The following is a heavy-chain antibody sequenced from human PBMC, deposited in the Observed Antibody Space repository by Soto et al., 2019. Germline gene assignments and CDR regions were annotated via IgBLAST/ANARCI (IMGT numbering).Heavy chain of an antibody. V-gene: IGHV4-34*01. CDR1: GGSFSGYY. D-gene: IGHD3-22*01. CDR2: INHSGST. CDR3: ATGPGDYYDSSGYSTYNWFDP. J-gene: IGHJ5*02. Sequence: SETLSLTCAVYGGSFSGYYWSWIRQPPGKGLEWIGEINHSGSTNYNPSLKSRATISVDTSKNQFSLKLSSVTAADTAVYYCATGPGDYYDSSGYSTYNWFDPWGQGTLVTVSS.